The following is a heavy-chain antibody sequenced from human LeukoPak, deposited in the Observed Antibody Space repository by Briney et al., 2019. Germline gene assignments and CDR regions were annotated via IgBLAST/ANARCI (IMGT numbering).Heavy chain of an antibody. CDR2: IIPIFGTA. CDR1: GGTFSSYA. V-gene: IGHV1-69*13. CDR3: ARAPYYYDSSGYGNYDY. Sequence: ASVKVSCKASGGTFSSYAISWVRQAPGQGLEWMGGIIPIFGTANYAQKFQGRVTITADESTSTAYMELSSLRSEDAAVYYCARAPYYYDSSGYGNYDYWGQGTLVTVSS. D-gene: IGHD3-22*01. J-gene: IGHJ4*02.